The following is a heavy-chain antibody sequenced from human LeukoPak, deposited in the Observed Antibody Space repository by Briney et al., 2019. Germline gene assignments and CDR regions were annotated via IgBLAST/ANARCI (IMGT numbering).Heavy chain of an antibody. CDR1: GFTVGSNY. CDR2: ISDSGRST. Sequence: PGGSLRLSCAASGFTVGSNYMNWVRQAPGKGLEWVSGISDSGRSTVYADSVKGRFTISRDNSKNTLYLQMNILRAEDTAVYYCAKDRGSGSGSYTWGIFDCWGQGTLVTVSS. CDR3: AKDRGSGSGSYTWGIFDC. V-gene: IGHV3-23*01. J-gene: IGHJ4*02. D-gene: IGHD3-10*01.